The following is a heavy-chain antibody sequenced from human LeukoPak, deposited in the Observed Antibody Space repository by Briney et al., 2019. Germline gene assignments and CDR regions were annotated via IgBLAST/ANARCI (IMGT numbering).Heavy chain of an antibody. CDR2: ITSSSGYI. J-gene: IGHJ4*02. V-gene: IGHV3-21*01. Sequence: GGSLSLSCAASGFTFSSYSMNWVRQAPGKGLEWVSSITSSSGYIYYADSVKGRFTISRDNAKNSLHLQMNSLRAEDTAVYYCARVVDTAIRYYFDYWGQGTLVTVSS. CDR3: ARVVDTAIRYYFDY. CDR1: GFTFSSYS. D-gene: IGHD5-18*01.